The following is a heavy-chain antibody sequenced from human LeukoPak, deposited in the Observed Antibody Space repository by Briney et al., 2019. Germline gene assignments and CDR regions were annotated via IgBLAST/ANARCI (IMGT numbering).Heavy chain of an antibody. Sequence: GGSLRLSCVASGFTFSGYAMSWVRQAPGKGLEWVSSISSTGASTYYADSVKGRFTISRDNSKNTLFLQISSLRDEDTAVYYCAKDISGSSGYYSLFDYWGQGTLVTVSS. D-gene: IGHD3-22*01. CDR2: ISSTGAST. J-gene: IGHJ4*02. CDR1: GFTFSGYA. CDR3: AKDISGSSGYYSLFDY. V-gene: IGHV3-23*01.